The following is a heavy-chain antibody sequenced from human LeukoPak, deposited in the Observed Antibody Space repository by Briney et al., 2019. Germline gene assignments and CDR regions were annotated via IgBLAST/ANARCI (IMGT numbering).Heavy chain of an antibody. CDR1: GYTFTSYY. D-gene: IGHD2-2*02. CDR2: INPSYGST. V-gene: IGHV1-46*01. CDR3: ARYCSSTSCYTGDGHWFDP. Sequence: GASVKVSCKAFGYTFTSYYMHWVRQAPGQGLEWMGIINPSYGSTSYAQKFQGRVTITTDESTSTAYMELSSLRSEDTAVYYCARYCSSTSCYTGDGHWFDPWGQGTLVTVSS. J-gene: IGHJ5*02.